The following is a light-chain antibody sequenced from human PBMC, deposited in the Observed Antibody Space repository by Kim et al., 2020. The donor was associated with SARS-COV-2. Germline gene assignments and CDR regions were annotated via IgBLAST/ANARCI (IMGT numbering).Light chain of an antibody. J-gene: IGKJ5*01. CDR3: QQYDSSPIT. V-gene: IGKV3-20*01. Sequence: EIVLTQSPGTLSLSPGERATLSCRASQSASSSYLAWYQQKAGQAPRLLIYGASSRATGIPDRFSGSGSGTDFTLTISRLEPEDFAVYYCQQYDSSPITFGQGTRLEIK. CDR1: QSASSSY. CDR2: GAS.